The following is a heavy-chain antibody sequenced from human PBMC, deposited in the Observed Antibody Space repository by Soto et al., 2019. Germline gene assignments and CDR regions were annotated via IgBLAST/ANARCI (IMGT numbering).Heavy chain of an antibody. CDR1: GFTFSSYW. Sequence: GGSLRLSCAASGFTFSSYWMSWVRQAPGKGPEWVANIKQDGSEKYYVDSVKGRFTISRDNAKNSLYLQMNSLRAEDTAVYYCANLLSYGYMAFDYWGQGTLVTVSS. CDR2: IKQDGSEK. CDR3: ANLLSYGYMAFDY. V-gene: IGHV3-7*03. D-gene: IGHD5-18*01. J-gene: IGHJ4*02.